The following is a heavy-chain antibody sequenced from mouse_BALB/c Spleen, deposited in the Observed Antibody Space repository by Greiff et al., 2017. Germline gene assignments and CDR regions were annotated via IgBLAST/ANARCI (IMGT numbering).Heavy chain of an antibody. J-gene: IGHJ4*01. Sequence: VQVVESGPELVKPGASVRISCKASGYTFTSYYIHWVKQRPGQGLEWIGWIYPGNVNTKYNEKFKGKATLTADKSSSTAYMQLSSLTSEDSAVYFCARIYDGYYGYWGQGTSVTVSS. V-gene: IGHV1S56*01. CDR2: IYPGNVNT. D-gene: IGHD2-3*01. CDR3: ARIYDGYYGY. CDR1: GYTFTSYY.